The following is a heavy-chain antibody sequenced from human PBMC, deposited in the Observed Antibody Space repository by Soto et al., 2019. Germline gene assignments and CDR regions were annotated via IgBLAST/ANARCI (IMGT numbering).Heavy chain of an antibody. CDR3: AKGGPTIAEAFDI. D-gene: IGHD1-1*01. Sequence: EAQLLESGGGLVQPGGSLRLSCAASGFTFSNYAMHWVRQAPGKGLEWVSTITSTGGSTYYADSVKGRFTISRDNSKNTLSLHMNSLRVEDTAVYYCAKGGPTIAEAFDIWGQGTMVIVSS. J-gene: IGHJ3*02. CDR1: GFTFSNYA. CDR2: ITSTGGST. V-gene: IGHV3-23*01.